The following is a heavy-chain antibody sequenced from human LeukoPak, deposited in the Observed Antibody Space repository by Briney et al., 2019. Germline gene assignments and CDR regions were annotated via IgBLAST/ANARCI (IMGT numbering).Heavy chain of an antibody. CDR2: IYYSGST. CDR3: ASPSEDSSGWESFDY. CDR1: GGSISSYY. Sequence: PSETLSLTCTVSGGSISSYYWSWIRQPPGKGLEWIGYIYYSGSTNYNPSLKSRVTISVDTSKNQFSLKLSSVTAADTAVYYCASPSEDSSGWESFDYWGQETLVTVSS. V-gene: IGHV4-59*01. J-gene: IGHJ4*02. D-gene: IGHD6-19*01.